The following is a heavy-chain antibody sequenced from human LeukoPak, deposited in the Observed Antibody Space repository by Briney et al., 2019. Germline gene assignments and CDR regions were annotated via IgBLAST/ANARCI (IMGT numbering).Heavy chain of an antibody. Sequence: SETLSLTCTVSGDSMSSYFWTWVRQFPGKGLEWVGYIYQTTTTYNPSLKGRVTISADMSQNQLFLKVTSVTAADTAVYYCARNFPGRTEDVWGKGTTVIVSS. V-gene: IGHV4-59*01. CDR3: ARNFPGRTEDV. D-gene: IGHD1-14*01. CDR2: IYQTTT. J-gene: IGHJ6*04. CDR1: GDSMSSYF.